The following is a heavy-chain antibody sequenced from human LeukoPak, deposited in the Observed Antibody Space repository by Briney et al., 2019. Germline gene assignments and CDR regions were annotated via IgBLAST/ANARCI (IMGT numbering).Heavy chain of an antibody. D-gene: IGHD3-9*01. J-gene: IGHJ4*02. CDR1: GFTFSNYA. CDR3: AKLGDYDVLTGYYDSDY. V-gene: IGHV3-23*01. CDR2: VSGRDTST. Sequence: GGSLRLSCAASGFTFSNYAMSWVRQAPGKGLEWVSAVSGRDTSTYYTDSVKGRFTISRDNSKNTLYLQMNSLSAEDTAIYYCAKLGDYDVLTGYYDSDYWGQGTLVTVFS.